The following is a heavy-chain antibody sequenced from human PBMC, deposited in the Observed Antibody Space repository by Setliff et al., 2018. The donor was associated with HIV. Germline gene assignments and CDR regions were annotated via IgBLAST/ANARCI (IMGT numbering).Heavy chain of an antibody. J-gene: IGHJ5*01. V-gene: IGHV4-59*08. CDR1: GGSISDTY. CDR3: ARHGRSYDSGRWYNWFDS. CDR2: MHVSRET. Sequence: PSETLSLTCTVSGGSISDTYYTWIRQTPGKGLEWIGLMHVSRETNYNPSLESRVTISMDTSKNQFSLKLSSVTAADTAPYFCARHGRSYDSGRWYNWFDSWGQGTPVTVSS. D-gene: IGHD3-10*01.